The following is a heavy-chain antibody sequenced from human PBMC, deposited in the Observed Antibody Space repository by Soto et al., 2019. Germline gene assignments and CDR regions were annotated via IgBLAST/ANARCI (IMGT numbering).Heavy chain of an antibody. V-gene: IGHV1-69*13. Sequence: SAKVSFRASGGAFRSYAISWVREAPGQGLEWMGGIIPIFGTPNYAQKFQGRVTITADESTSTAYMELSSLRSEDTAVYSWARYNEASSSSSRGNSFYGMDVWGQGTTVTVS. CDR3: ARYNEASSSSSRGNSFYGMDV. CDR1: GGAFRSYA. J-gene: IGHJ6*02. CDR2: IIPIFGTP. D-gene: IGHD6-6*01.